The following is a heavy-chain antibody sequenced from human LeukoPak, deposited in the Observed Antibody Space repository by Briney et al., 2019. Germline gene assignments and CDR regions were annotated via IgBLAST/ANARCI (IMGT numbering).Heavy chain of an antibody. D-gene: IGHD2-2*01. J-gene: IGHJ4*02. V-gene: IGHV1-69*06. CDR1: GYTFTSYG. Sequence: ASVKVSCKASGYTFTSYGISWVRQAPGQGLEWMGGIIPMFGTAKYAQKFQGRVTITADKSTSTAYMELSSLRSEDTAVYYCASGTTDIVVVPATLRNYYFDYWAREPWSPSPQ. CDR2: IIPMFGTA. CDR3: ASGTTDIVVVPATLRNYYFDY.